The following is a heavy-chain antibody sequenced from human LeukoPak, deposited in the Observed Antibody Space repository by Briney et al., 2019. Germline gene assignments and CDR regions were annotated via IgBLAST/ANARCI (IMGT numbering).Heavy chain of an antibody. CDR2: IYYSGST. CDR1: GGPLSSYF. Sequence: PSDTLSLTCTVSGGPLSSYFGSWMREPPERGLVWIGYIYYSGSTNYNPPLKSRVTISVDTSKNQFSLKLSSVTAADTAVYYCARLGRTMVRGNPFDYWGQGTLVTVSS. V-gene: IGHV4-59*07. CDR3: ARLGRTMVRGNPFDY. J-gene: IGHJ4*02. D-gene: IGHD3-10*01.